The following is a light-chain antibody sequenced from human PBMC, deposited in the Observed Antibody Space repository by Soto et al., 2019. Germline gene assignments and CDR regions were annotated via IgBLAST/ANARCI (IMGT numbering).Light chain of an antibody. CDR3: QSYDSSRYV. V-gene: IGLV1-40*01. CDR1: SSNIGAGYD. J-gene: IGLJ1*01. CDR2: GNS. Sequence: QSVLTQPPSVSGAPGQRVTISCTGSSSNIGAGYDVHWYQQLPGTAPKLLIYGNSNRPSGVPDRFSGSKSGTSASLAIIGLQAEDEADYYCQSYDSSRYVFGTGTKVTVL.